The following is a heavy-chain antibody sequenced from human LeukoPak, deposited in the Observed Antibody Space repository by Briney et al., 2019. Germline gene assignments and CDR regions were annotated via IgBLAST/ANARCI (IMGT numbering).Heavy chain of an antibody. V-gene: IGHV3-53*04. CDR1: GFTVSSNY. J-gene: IGHJ4*02. D-gene: IGHD3-16*01. Sequence: GGSLRLSCAASGFTVSSNYMSWVRQAPGKGLEWVSVIYSGGSTYYADSVKGRFTITRHNSKNTLYLQMNSLRAEDTAGYYGARARGGGPYGYFDYWGQGTLVTVSS. CDR2: IYSGGST. CDR3: ARARGGGPYGYFDY.